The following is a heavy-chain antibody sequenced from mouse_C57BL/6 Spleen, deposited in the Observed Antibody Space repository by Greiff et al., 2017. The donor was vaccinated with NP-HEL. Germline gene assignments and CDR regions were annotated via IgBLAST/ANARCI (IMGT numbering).Heavy chain of an antibody. CDR1: GFSLTSYA. D-gene: IGHD3-2*02. J-gene: IGHJ2*01. Sequence: VKLVESGPGLVAPSQSLSITCTVSGFSLTSYAISWVRQPPGKGLEWLGVIWTGGGTNYNSALKSRLSISKDNSKSQVFLKMNSLQTDDTARYYCARNGAAQARVYFDYWGQGTTLTVSS. CDR2: IWTGGGT. V-gene: IGHV2-9-1*01. CDR3: ARNGAAQARVYFDY.